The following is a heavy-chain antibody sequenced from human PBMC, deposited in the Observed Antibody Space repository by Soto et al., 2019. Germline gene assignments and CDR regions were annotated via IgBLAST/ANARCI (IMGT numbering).Heavy chain of an antibody. CDR1: GFTFSSYS. V-gene: IGHV3-23*01. Sequence: PGGSLRLSCAASGFTFSSYSMNWVRQAPGKGLEWVSGISGSGGSTYYADSVKGRFTISRGNSKNTLYLQMNSLRAEDTAVYYCAKSFPALMDVWGQGTTVTVSS. CDR3: AKSFPALMDV. J-gene: IGHJ6*02. CDR2: ISGSGGST.